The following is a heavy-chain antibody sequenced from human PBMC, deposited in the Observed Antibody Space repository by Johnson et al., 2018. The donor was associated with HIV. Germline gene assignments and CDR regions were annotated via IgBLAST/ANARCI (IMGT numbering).Heavy chain of an antibody. J-gene: IGHJ3*02. CDR3: ARDRTSRQGGAFDI. CDR1: GFTFDDYA. V-gene: IGHV3-20*04. Sequence: VLLVESGGGVVRPGGSLRLSCAASGFTFDDYAMSWVRQAPGKGLEWVSGTSWHSGSLGYVDSVKGRFTISSENAKNSLYLQMNSLRAEDTAVYYCARDRTSRQGGAFDIWGQGTMVTVSS. CDR2: TSWHSGSL.